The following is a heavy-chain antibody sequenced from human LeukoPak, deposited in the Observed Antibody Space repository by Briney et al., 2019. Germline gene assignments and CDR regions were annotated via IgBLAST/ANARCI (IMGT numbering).Heavy chain of an antibody. J-gene: IGHJ4*02. V-gene: IGHV1-2*02. CDR3: AREGAYSGSYY. Sequence: ASVKVSCKTSGYTFSSYTITWVRQAPGQGLEWMGWINPNSGGTNYAQKFQGRVTMTRDTSISTAYMELSRLRSDDTAVYYCAREGAYSGSYYWGQGTLVTVSS. CDR1: GYTFSSYT. CDR2: INPNSGGT. D-gene: IGHD1-26*01.